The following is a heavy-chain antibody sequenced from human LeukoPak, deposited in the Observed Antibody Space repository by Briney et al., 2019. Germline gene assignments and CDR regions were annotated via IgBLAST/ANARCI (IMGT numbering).Heavy chain of an antibody. D-gene: IGHD3/OR15-3a*01. CDR3: ARHKDWTFDY. Sequence: TGGSLRLSCAASGFTFSSYGMHWDSQAPSKGLEWVAVIPYDGSNKYYADSVKGRFTISIDNSKNTLYLQMNSLRAEDTAVYYCARHKDWTFDYWGQGHLVTVSS. J-gene: IGHJ4*02. V-gene: IGHV3-30*03. CDR2: IPYDGSNK. CDR1: GFTFSSYG.